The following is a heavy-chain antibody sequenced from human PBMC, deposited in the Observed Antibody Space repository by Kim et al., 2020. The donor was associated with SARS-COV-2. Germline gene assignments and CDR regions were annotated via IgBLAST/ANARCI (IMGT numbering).Heavy chain of an antibody. V-gene: IGHV3-30*18. Sequence: GGSLRLSCAASGFTFRRFGMHWFRQAPGKGLEWVAVISFDGSYKDYAGSLEGRFTISRDNSKNTIYRQMNSLRAEDMAFYYCAKEVQVDTAIWGQGTRVTVSS. CDR3: AKEVQVDTAI. D-gene: IGHD5-18*01. CDR2: ISFDGSYK. J-gene: IGHJ4*02. CDR1: GFTFRRFG.